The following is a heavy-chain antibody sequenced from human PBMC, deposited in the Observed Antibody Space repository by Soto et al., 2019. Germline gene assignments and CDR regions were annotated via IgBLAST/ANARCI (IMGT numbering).Heavy chain of an antibody. V-gene: IGHV1-2*04. CDR3: VIQRSGVVY. J-gene: IGHJ4*02. D-gene: IGHD2-15*01. CDR2: SNPNNGGT. Sequence: QVHLVQSGAEVKKPGASVRVSCKASGYSFTGNSMHWVRQAPGQGLEWMGWSNPNNGGTNYAQGFRGWVTMTRDTSVSTAYMDLNRLKSDDTAVYYGVIQRSGVVYWGQGTLVTVSS. CDR1: GYSFTGNS.